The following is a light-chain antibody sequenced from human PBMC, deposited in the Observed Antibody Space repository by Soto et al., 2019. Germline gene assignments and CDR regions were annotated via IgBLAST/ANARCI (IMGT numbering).Light chain of an antibody. V-gene: IGKV1-5*01. CDR3: QEYNNYWT. J-gene: IGKJ1*01. CDR2: TAS. CDR1: QSISSY. Sequence: DIPLTQSQSSLAASLLERVPIXVRASQSISSYLNWYQQKPGKAPRLLIYTASTLESGVPSRFSASGSGTEFTLTISSLHPDDFATYYCQEYNNYWTFGQGTKVDI.